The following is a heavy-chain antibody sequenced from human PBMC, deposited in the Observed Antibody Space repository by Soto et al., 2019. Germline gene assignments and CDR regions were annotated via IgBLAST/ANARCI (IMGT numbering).Heavy chain of an antibody. J-gene: IGHJ4*02. CDR2: IWYDGSNK. CDR3: AREYYYDSSGYYYY. CDR1: GFPFSSYF. D-gene: IGHD3-22*01. Sequence: GGSQRLSCAASGFPFSSYFMHWVRQDPGKGLEWVAVIWYDGSNKYYADSVKGRFTISRDNSKNTLYLQMNSLRAEDTAVYYCAREYYYDSSGYYYYWGQGTLVTVSS. V-gene: IGHV3-33*01.